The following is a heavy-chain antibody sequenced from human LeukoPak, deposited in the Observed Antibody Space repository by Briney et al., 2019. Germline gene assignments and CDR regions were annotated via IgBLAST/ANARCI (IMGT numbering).Heavy chain of an antibody. CDR3: ARDGGGYDS. D-gene: IGHD5-24*01. CDR2: IKEDGSRQ. V-gene: IGHV3-7*01. J-gene: IGHJ5*01. CDR1: GFTFSTYW. Sequence: GGSLRLSCAASGFTFSTYWMSWVRQTPGKGLEWVANIKEDGSRQYYVDSVKGRFTISRDNAKNSLYLQMNSLRVEDTAVYYCARDGGGYDSWGQGTLAIVSS.